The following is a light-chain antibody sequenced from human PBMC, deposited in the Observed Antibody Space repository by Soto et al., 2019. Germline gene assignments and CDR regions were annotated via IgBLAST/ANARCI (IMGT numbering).Light chain of an antibody. V-gene: IGKV4-1*01. CDR2: WAS. CDR1: QSVLYSSNNKNY. Sequence: DIVMTQSPDSLAVSLGERATINCKSSQSVLYSSNNKNYLAWYQQEPGQPPKLLIYWASTRESGVPDRFSGSGSGTDFTLTISSLQAEDVAVYYCQQYYSPSLTFGGGTKVEIK. J-gene: IGKJ4*01. CDR3: QQYYSPSLT.